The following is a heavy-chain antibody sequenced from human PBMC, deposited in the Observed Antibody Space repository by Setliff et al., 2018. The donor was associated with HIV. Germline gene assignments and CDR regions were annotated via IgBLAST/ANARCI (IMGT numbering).Heavy chain of an antibody. CDR1: GGSISSSSYY. CDR3: ARQRSYYYYYMDV. CDR2: IYYSGST. Sequence: SETLSLTCTVSGGSISSSSYYWGWTRQPPGKGLEWIGSIYYSGSTYYNSSLKSRVTISVDTSKNQFSLKLSSVTAADTAVYYCARQRSYYYYYMDVWGKGTMVTVSS. V-gene: IGHV4-39*01. J-gene: IGHJ6*03.